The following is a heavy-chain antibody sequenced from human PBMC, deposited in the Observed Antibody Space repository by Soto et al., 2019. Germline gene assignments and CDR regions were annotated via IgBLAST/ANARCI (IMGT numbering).Heavy chain of an antibody. CDR3: ATMKGGSQYYYYGLDV. D-gene: IGHD3-10*01. CDR1: GGTFSSYA. CDR2: IIPIFGTA. V-gene: IGHV1-69*12. J-gene: IGHJ6*02. Sequence: QVQLVQSGAEVKKPGSSVKVSCKASGGTFSSYAISWVRQAPGLGLGWMGGIIPIFGTADYAQKFQGRVTITADESTSTAYMELSSLRSEDTAVYYCATMKGGSQYYYYGLDVWGQGTTVTVSS.